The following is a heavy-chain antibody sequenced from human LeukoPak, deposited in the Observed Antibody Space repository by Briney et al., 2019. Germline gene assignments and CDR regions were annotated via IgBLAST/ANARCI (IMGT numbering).Heavy chain of an antibody. CDR3: ARGSSVNAFDI. V-gene: IGHV4-31*03. CDR2: IYYSGST. CDR1: GGSISSGGYY. D-gene: IGHD3-22*01. J-gene: IGHJ3*02. Sequence: TQTLSLTCTVSGGSISSGGYYWSWIRQHPGKGLEWIGYIYYSGSTYYNPSLKSRVTISVDTSKNQFSLKLSSVTAADTAVYYCARGSSVNAFDIWGQGTMVTVSS.